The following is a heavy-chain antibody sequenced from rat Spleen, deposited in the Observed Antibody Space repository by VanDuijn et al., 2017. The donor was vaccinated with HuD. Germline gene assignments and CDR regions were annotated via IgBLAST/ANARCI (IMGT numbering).Heavy chain of an antibody. CDR3: ARRHYGYTDYFDY. CDR2: INYEGSNT. D-gene: IGHD1-9*01. V-gene: IGHV5-22*01. J-gene: IGHJ2*01. CDR1: GFTFDDYY. Sequence: EVQLVESGGGLVQPGRSMKLSCAASGFTFDDYYMAWVRQAPKKGLEWVASINYEGSNTYYRDSVKGRFTISRDNAKSTLSLQMDSLRSEDTATYYCARRHYGYTDYFDYWGQGVMVTVSS.